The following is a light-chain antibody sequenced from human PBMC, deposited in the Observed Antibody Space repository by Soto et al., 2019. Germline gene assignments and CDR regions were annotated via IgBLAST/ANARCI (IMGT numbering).Light chain of an antibody. J-gene: IGLJ2*01. V-gene: IGLV2-8*01. CDR3: SSYGGISVV. CDR2: EVN. CDR1: SSDVGGYNY. Sequence: SALTQPPSASGSPGQSVTISCTGTSSDVGGYNYVSWYQQLPGKAPKLMIYEVNKRPSGVPDRVSGSKAGNTASLTVSGAQDEDEDDYHCSSYGGISVVFGGGTKLTVL.